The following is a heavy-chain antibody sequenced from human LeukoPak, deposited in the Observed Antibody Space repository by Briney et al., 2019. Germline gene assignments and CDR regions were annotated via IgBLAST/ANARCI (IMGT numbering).Heavy chain of an antibody. D-gene: IGHD3-22*01. CDR3: ARDDDSSGYYYTFDY. Sequence: GASVKVSCKASGYTFTRYYMHWVRQAPGQGLEWMGIINPSGGSTSYAQKFQGRVTMTRDMSTSTVYMELSSLRSEDTAVHYCARDDDSSGYYYTFDYWGQGTLVTVSS. CDR2: INPSGGST. V-gene: IGHV1-46*01. J-gene: IGHJ4*02. CDR1: GYTFTRYY.